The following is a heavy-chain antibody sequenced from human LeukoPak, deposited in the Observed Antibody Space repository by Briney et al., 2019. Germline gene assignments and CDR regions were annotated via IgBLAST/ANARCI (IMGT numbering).Heavy chain of an antibody. J-gene: IGHJ5*02. V-gene: IGHV4-4*07. Sequence: SETLSLTCTVSGGSISSYYWSWIRQPAGKGLEWIGRIYTSGSTYYNPSLKSRVTISVDTSKNQFSLKLSSVTAADTAVYYCARHIFLRYCSGGSCSFDPWGQGTLVTVSS. CDR2: IYTSGST. D-gene: IGHD2-15*01. CDR3: ARHIFLRYCSGGSCSFDP. CDR1: GGSISSYY.